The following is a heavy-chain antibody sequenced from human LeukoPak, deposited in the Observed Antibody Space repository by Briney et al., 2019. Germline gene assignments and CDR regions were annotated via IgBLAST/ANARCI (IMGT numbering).Heavy chain of an antibody. V-gene: IGHV3-23*01. CDR3: AKAMYYYDGSGYAAAYYFDY. J-gene: IGHJ4*02. CDR1: GFTFSTYA. D-gene: IGHD3-22*01. Sequence: GGSLRLSCAASGFTFSTYAMSWVRQAPGKGLEWISGIGGSDGSRYYADSVKGRFIISRDNSKNTLYLQMNSLSADDTAVYYCAKAMYYYDGSGYAAAYYFDYWGQGTLVTVSS. CDR2: IGGSDGSR.